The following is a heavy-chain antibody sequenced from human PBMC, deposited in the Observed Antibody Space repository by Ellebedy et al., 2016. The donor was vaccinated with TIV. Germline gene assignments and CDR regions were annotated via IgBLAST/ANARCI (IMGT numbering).Heavy chain of an antibody. CDR3: ARKGGSHPNDAFDI. D-gene: IGHD3-16*01. CDR2: INQDGSEK. J-gene: IGHJ3*02. CDR1: GFTFSNYW. V-gene: IGHV3-7*01. Sequence: GESLKISXAASGFTFSNYWMSWVRQAPGKGLEWVANINQDGSEKNYVDSVKGRFTISRDSAKNSLYVQMNSLRAEDTAVYYCARKGGSHPNDAFDIWGQGTMVTVSS.